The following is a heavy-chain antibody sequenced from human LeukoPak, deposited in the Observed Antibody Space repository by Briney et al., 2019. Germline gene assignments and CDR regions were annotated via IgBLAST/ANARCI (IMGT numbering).Heavy chain of an antibody. CDR2: IIPIFGTA. CDR1: GGTFSSYA. D-gene: IGHD3-10*01. J-gene: IGHJ4*02. Sequence: ASVKVSCKASGGTFSSYAISWVRQAPGQGLEWMGGIIPIFGTANYAQKFQGRVTITADKSTSTAYMELSSLRSEDTAVYYCASAAHGSGSYFPGADYWGQGTLVTVSS. V-gene: IGHV1-69*06. CDR3: ASAAHGSGSYFPGADY.